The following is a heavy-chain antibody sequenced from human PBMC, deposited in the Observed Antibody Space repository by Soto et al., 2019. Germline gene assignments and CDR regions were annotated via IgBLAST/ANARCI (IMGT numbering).Heavy chain of an antibody. Sequence: EVQLVESGGGSAQTGGSMRISCAASGFTFGSYWMDWVRQAPGKGLVWVSRINGDGSITTYADSVKCRFTISRDRVWNTLYLQMNNLRADDTAVYYCSRETLWFGESLKSGGRGTLVTVSS. CDR1: GFTFGSYW. D-gene: IGHD3-10*01. J-gene: IGHJ4*01. CDR3: SRETLWFGESLKS. V-gene: IGHV3-74*01. CDR2: INGDGSIT.